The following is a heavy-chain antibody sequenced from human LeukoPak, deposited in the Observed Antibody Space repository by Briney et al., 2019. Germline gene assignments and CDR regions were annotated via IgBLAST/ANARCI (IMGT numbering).Heavy chain of an antibody. CDR2: IYYSGST. J-gene: IGHJ6*03. V-gene: IGHV4-39*07. Sequence: SETLSLTCTISGGSISSRNYYWAWIRQSPGKGLQWIGSIYYSGSTYYKPSLKSRVTISVDTSKNQFSLKLSSVTAADTAVYYCARRRGYSYGYYYYYYMDVWGKGTTVTVSS. CDR3: ARRRGYSYGYYYYYYMDV. CDR1: GGSISSRNYY. D-gene: IGHD5-18*01.